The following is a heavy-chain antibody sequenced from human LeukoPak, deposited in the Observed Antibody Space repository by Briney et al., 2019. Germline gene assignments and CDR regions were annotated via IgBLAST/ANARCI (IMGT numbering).Heavy chain of an antibody. V-gene: IGHV3-48*03. CDR2: ISSGASTI. J-gene: IGHJ3*01. CDR1: GFTFSSYE. Sequence: GGSLRLSCAASGFTFSSYEMNWVHQAPGKGLEWVSYISSGASTIYYADSVKGRFTISRDNAKNSLYLQMNSLRAEDTAVYYCARERYYYGSSLWGQGTMVTVSS. D-gene: IGHD3-10*01. CDR3: ARERYYYGSSL.